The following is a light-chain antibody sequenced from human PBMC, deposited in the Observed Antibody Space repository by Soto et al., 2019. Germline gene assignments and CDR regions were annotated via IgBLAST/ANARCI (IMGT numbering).Light chain of an antibody. CDR1: SSDVGGYNY. Sequence: QSALTQPPSASGSPGQSVTISCTGTSSDVGGYNYVSWYQQHPGKAPKLLIYVVTKRPSGVPDRFSGSKSGNTASLTVSGLQADDEAEYYCCSNAGSHYYVFGTGTKLTVL. J-gene: IGLJ1*01. CDR2: VVT. V-gene: IGLV2-8*01. CDR3: CSNAGSHYYV.